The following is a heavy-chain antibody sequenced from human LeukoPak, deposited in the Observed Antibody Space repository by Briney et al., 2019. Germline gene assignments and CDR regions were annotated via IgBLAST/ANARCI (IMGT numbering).Heavy chain of an antibody. Sequence: QPGRSLRLSCAASGFTFSSYGMHWVRRAPGKGLEWVAVISYDGSNKYYADSVKGRFTISRDNSKNTLYLQMNSLRAEDTAVYYCAKGGWLLEPYIDYWGQGTLVTVSS. CDR2: ISYDGSNK. J-gene: IGHJ4*02. D-gene: IGHD3-9*01. V-gene: IGHV3-30*18. CDR3: AKGGWLLEPYIDY. CDR1: GFTFSSYG.